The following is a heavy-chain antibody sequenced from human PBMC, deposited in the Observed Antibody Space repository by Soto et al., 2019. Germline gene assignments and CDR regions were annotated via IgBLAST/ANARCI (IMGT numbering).Heavy chain of an antibody. V-gene: IGHV1-58*01. CDR1: VFTFTSSA. D-gene: IGHD3-22*01. CDR2: IVVGSGNT. Sequence: AXSVKVSCKASVFTFTSSALQWVRQARGQRLEWIGWIVVGSGNTNYAQKFQERVTITRDMSTSTAYMELSSLRSEDTAVYYCAADPFPYDSSGPPFDYWGQRTLVT. J-gene: IGHJ4*02. CDR3: AADPFPYDSSGPPFDY.